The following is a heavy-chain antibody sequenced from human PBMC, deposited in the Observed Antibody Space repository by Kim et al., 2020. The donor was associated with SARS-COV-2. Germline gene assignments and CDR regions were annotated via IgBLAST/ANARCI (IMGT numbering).Heavy chain of an antibody. CDR1: GGTFSSYA. V-gene: IGHV1-69*13. D-gene: IGHD4-17*01. Sequence: SVKVSCKASGGTFSSYAISWVRQAPVQGLEWMGGIIPIFGTANYAQKFQGRVTITADESTSTAYMELSSLRSEDTAVYYCARGMDYGDYSGGAPLYYYYYYGMDVWGQGTTVTVSS. CDR3: ARGMDYGDYSGGAPLYYYYYYGMDV. J-gene: IGHJ6*02. CDR2: IIPIFGTA.